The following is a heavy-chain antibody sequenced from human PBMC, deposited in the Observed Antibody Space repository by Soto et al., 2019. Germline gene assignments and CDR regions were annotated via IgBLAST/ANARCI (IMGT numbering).Heavy chain of an antibody. V-gene: IGHV1-2*04. D-gene: IGHD2-2*01. J-gene: IGHJ4*02. CDR2: INPNSGGT. CDR1: GYTFTGYY. Sequence: GASVKVSCKASGYTFTGYYMHWVRQAPGQGLEWMGWINPNSGGTNYAQKFQGWVTMTRDTSISTAYMELSRLRSDDTAVYYCARDCGYCSSSRFDYWGQGTLVTVSS. CDR3: ARDCGYCSSSRFDY.